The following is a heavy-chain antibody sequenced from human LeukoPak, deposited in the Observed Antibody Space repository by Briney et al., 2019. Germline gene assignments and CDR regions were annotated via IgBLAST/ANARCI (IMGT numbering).Heavy chain of an antibody. CDR2: ISGSGGST. Sequence: GGSLRLSCAASGFTFSNYAMSWVRQAPGKGLEWVSTISGSGGSTYYADSVKGRFTISRDNSKNTLYLQMNSLRAEDTAVYYCAKVGYSYGPAAWGQGTLVTVSS. J-gene: IGHJ5*02. CDR3: AKVGYSYGPAA. CDR1: GFTFSNYA. D-gene: IGHD5-18*01. V-gene: IGHV3-23*01.